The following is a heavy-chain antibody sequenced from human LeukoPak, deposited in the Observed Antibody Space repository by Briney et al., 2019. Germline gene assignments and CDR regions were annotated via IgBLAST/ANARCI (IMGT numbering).Heavy chain of an antibody. D-gene: IGHD3-22*01. J-gene: IGHJ4*02. CDR2: IYPGDSDS. Sequence: GESLKVSCKGSGYSFTSHWIGWVRQMPGKGLEWMGIIYPGDSDSRYSPSFQGQVTISVDKSISTAYLQWSSLEASDTAMYYCARLRDSSGYYFDYWGQGTLVTVSS. CDR1: GYSFTSHW. V-gene: IGHV5-51*01. CDR3: ARLRDSSGYYFDY.